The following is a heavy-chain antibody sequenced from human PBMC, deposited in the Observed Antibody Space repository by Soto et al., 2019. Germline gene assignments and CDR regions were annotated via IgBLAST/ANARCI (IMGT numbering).Heavy chain of an antibody. J-gene: IGHJ4*02. V-gene: IGHV3-23*01. CDR1: GFTFSSYA. Sequence: EVQLLDSGGGLVQPGGSLRLSCAASGFTFSSYAMRWVRQAPGKGLEWVSAISGSGDSTYYADSVKGRFTISRDNSKNTLYLQMNSLRAEDTAVYYCARRGSGSYYDYWGQGTLVTVSS. CDR3: ARRGSGSYYDY. CDR2: ISGSGDST. D-gene: IGHD1-26*01.